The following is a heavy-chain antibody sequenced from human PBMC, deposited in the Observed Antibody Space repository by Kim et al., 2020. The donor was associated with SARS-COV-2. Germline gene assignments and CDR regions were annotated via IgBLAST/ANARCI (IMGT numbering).Heavy chain of an antibody. J-gene: IGHJ3*02. D-gene: IGHD6-19*01. CDR2: IYPGDSDT. Sequence: GESLKISCKGSGYSFTSYWIGWVRQMPGKGLEWMGIIYPGDSDTRYSPSFQGQVTISADKSISTAYLQWSSLKASDTAMYYCARPSLLSRYSSGWYFPRAAFDIWGQGTMVTVSS. CDR1: GYSFTSYW. CDR3: ARPSLLSRYSSGWYFPRAAFDI. V-gene: IGHV5-51*01.